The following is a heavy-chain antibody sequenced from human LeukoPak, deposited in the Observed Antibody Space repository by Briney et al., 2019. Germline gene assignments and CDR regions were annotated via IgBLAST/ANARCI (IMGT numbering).Heavy chain of an antibody. Sequence: HPGRSLRLSCAASGFTFSTYGMHWVRQAPGKGLEWVAVISYDGRNQYYADSVKGRFTISRDNSENTLYLQMNSLISEDTAVYYCAKGSAYGDYYYYGMDVWGQGTTVTVSS. CDR3: AKGSAYGDYYYYGMDV. D-gene: IGHD4-17*01. CDR1: GFTFSTYG. V-gene: IGHV3-30*18. CDR2: ISYDGRNQ. J-gene: IGHJ6*02.